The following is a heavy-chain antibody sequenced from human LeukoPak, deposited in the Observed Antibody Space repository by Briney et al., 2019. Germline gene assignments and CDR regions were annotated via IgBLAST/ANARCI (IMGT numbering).Heavy chain of an antibody. J-gene: IGHJ3*02. D-gene: IGHD2-15*01. CDR1: GYTFTRYG. CDR2: ISAYNGNT. V-gene: IGHV1-18*01. Sequence: GLVKVSCKSSGYTFTRYGISWVRQAPGQGLEWMGWISAYNGNTNYAQKLQGRVTMTTDTSTSTAYMELRSLRSDDTAVYYCAREMEFRGYCSGGSCYQRLRAFDIWGQGTMVTVSS. CDR3: AREMEFRGYCSGGSCYQRLRAFDI.